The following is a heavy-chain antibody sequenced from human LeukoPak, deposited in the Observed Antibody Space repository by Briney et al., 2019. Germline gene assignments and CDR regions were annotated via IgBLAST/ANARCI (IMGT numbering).Heavy chain of an antibody. CDR1: GFTFSNYG. V-gene: IGHV3-30*18. CDR2: ISYDGSSK. CDR3: AKDRQLLWIGELLSPTFDY. D-gene: IGHD3-10*01. Sequence: GGSLRLSCAASGFTFSNYGMHWVRQAPGKGLEWVAFISYDGSSKYYADSVKGRFTISRDNSKNTLYLQMNSLRAEDTAVYYCAKDRQLLWIGELLSPTFDYWGQGTLVTVPS. J-gene: IGHJ4*02.